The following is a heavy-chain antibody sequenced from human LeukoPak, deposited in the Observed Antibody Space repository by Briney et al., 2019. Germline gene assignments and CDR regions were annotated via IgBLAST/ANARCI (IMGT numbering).Heavy chain of an antibody. Sequence: PSETLSLTCSVSGYSISSGYYWGWIRQPPGKGLEWIGSIYHSGRTYYNPSLKSRVTISVDTSKNQFSLKLSSVTAPDTAVYYCARDRISVTDPPNWFDPWGQGTLVTVSS. D-gene: IGHD6-19*01. J-gene: IGHJ5*02. CDR2: IYHSGRT. V-gene: IGHV4-38-2*02. CDR3: ARDRISVTDPPNWFDP. CDR1: GYSISSGYY.